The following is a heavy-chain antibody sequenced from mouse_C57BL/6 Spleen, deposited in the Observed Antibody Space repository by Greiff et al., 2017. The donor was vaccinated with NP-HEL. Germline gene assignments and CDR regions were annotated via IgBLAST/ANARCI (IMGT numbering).Heavy chain of an antibody. CDR3: ARGGDYYAMDY. V-gene: IGHV3-1*01. Sequence: EVKLVESGPGMVKPSQSLSLTCTVTGYSITSGYDWHWIRHFPGNKLEWMGYISYSGSTNYNPSLKSRISITHDTSKNHFFLKLNSVTTEDTATYYCARGGDYYAMDYWGQGTSVTVSS. J-gene: IGHJ4*01. CDR2: ISYSGST. CDR1: GYSITSGYD.